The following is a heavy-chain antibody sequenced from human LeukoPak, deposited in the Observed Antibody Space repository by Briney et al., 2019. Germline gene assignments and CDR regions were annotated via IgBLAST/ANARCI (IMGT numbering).Heavy chain of an antibody. D-gene: IGHD2-2*01. J-gene: IGHJ4*02. V-gene: IGHV3-21*01. CDR2: ISSSSSYI. CDR1: GFTFSSYS. Sequence: GGSLRLSCAASGFTFSSYSMNWVRQAPGKGLEWVSSISSSSSYIYYADSVKGRFTISRDNAKNSLYLQMNSLRAEDTAVYYCASSRCSSTSCYYYFDYWGQGTLVTVSS. CDR3: ASSRCSSTSCYYYFDY.